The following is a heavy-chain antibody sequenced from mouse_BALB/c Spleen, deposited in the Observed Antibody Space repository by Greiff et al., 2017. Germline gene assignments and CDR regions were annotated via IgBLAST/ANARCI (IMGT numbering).Heavy chain of an antibody. CDR1: GYTFTSYW. Sequence: VQLQQPGAELVKPGASVKLSCKASGYTFTSYWMHWVKQRPGQGLEWIGEIDPSDSYTNYNQKFKGKATLTVDKSSSTAYMQLSSLTSEDSAVYYCARRGGAWFAYWGQGTLVTVSA. CDR2: IDPSDSYT. CDR3: ARRGGAWFAY. V-gene: IGHV1-69*02. J-gene: IGHJ3*01.